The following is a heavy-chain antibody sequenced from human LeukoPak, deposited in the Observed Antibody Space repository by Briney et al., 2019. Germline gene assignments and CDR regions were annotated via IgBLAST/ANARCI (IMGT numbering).Heavy chain of an antibody. V-gene: IGHV1-8*01. CDR1: GYTFTSFD. J-gene: IGHJ6*03. D-gene: IGHD2-2*01. CDR2: INPNNGNA. Sequence: GASVKVSWKASGYTFTSFDLNWVRQAPGQGLEWVGWINPNNGNADYAQRFQGRVTMTRDTAISTVYMELSSLTYEDTAVYYCARPTSRPSNYYSMDVWGKGTTVTVSS. CDR3: ARPTSRPSNYYSMDV.